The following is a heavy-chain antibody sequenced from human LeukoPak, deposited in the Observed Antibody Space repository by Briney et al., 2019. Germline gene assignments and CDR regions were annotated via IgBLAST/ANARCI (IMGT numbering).Heavy chain of an antibody. Sequence: GGSLRLSCAVSGFTFSSYAMHWVRQAPGKGLEWVAVISYDGSNKYYADSVKGRFTISRDNSKNTLYLQMNSLRAEDTAVYYCARGEIVVVWNWFDPWGQGTLVTVSS. CDR3: ARGEIVVVWNWFDP. CDR2: ISYDGSNK. V-gene: IGHV3-30-3*01. D-gene: IGHD3-22*01. J-gene: IGHJ5*02. CDR1: GFTFSSYA.